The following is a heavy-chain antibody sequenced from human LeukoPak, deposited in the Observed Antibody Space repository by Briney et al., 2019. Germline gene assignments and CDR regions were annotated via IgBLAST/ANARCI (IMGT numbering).Heavy chain of an antibody. CDR1: GGSVSNYY. D-gene: IGHD5-18*01. V-gene: IGHV4-59*02. CDR2: IYHSVHYSGTT. Sequence: SETLSLTCIVSGGSVSNYYWTWIRQPPGKGLEWIGYIYHSVHYSGTTNYNPSLKSRVTISVDTSKNLSSLKLSSVTAADTAVYYCARGKAGGYTYGLDSWGQGTLVTVSS. CDR3: ARGKAGGYTYGLDS. J-gene: IGHJ4*02.